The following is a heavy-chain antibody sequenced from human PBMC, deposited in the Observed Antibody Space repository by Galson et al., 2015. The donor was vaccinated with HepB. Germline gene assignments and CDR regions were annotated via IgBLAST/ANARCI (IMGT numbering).Heavy chain of an antibody. CDR2: ISSSSSTI. V-gene: IGHV3-48*04. J-gene: IGHJ4*02. Sequence: SLRLSCAASGFTFSSYSMNWVRQAPGKGLEWVSYISSSSSTIYYADSVKGRFTISRDNAKNSLYLQMNSLRAEDTAVYYCARVGYRSFLRYFDYWGQGTLVTVSS. D-gene: IGHD1-1*01. CDR3: ARVGYRSFLRYFDY. CDR1: GFTFSSYS.